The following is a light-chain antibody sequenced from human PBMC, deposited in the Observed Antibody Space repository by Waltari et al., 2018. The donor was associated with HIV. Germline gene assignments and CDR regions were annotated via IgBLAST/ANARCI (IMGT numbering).Light chain of an antibody. V-gene: IGKV3-11*01. CDR1: EGISSY. Sequence: EFVLTLSPATLSLSPGERATPSCTASEGISSYLAWYQQKPGQAPRLLIYEASHRATGIPDRFSGSGSGTDFTLTISSLEPEDFAVYYCQQRGSGWLTFGGGTKVEIK. J-gene: IGKJ4*01. CDR2: EAS. CDR3: QQRGSGWLT.